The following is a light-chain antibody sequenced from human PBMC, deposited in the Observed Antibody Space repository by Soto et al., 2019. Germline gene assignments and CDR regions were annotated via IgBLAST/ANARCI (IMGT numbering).Light chain of an antibody. CDR1: QGISSR. Sequence: DLQMTQSPSSVSASVGDRVTITCRASQGISSRLAWYQQKPGKAPNLLIYAASNLQSGVPSRFSGGGSETDFTLTIGSLQPEDFATYYCQQANSFPLTFGGGTKVEIK. V-gene: IGKV1-12*01. J-gene: IGKJ4*01. CDR3: QQANSFPLT. CDR2: AAS.